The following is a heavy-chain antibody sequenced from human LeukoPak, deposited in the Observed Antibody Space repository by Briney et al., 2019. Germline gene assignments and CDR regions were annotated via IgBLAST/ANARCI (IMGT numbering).Heavy chain of an antibody. D-gene: IGHD6-19*01. Sequence: PGGSLRLSCAASGFTFSSYSMNWVRQAPGKGLEWVSSISSSSSYIYYADSVKGRFTISRDNAKNSLYLQMNSLRAEDTAVYYCATRQDSGDSSGGSIPYYYYMDVWGKGTTVTVSS. CDR2: ISSSSSYI. CDR3: ATRQDSGDSSGGSIPYYYYMDV. CDR1: GFTFSSYS. V-gene: IGHV3-21*01. J-gene: IGHJ6*03.